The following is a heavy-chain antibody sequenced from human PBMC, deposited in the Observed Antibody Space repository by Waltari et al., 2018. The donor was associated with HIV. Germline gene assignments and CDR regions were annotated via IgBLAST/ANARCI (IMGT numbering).Heavy chain of an antibody. D-gene: IGHD6-6*01. Sequence: VSLVESGGGLVQPGRSVRLTCVGSGFKFHESAIQWVRQAPGKGLEWVAGLSWSGGSIVYADSVKGRFTISRDNAKNSLFLQMSGLRPEDTALYYCAKSASSSQPLDSWGQGTLVTVSS. V-gene: IGHV3-9*01. CDR3: AKSASSSQPLDS. CDR1: GFKFHESA. CDR2: LSWSGGSI. J-gene: IGHJ4*02.